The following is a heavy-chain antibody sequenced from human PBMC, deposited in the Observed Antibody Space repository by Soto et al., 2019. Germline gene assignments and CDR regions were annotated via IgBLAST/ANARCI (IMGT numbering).Heavy chain of an antibody. CDR3: ARVSGSYYYGMDV. D-gene: IGHD1-26*01. V-gene: IGHV4-4*02. Sequence: PSETLSLTCAVSGGSISSSNWWSWVRQPPGKGLEWIGEIYHSGSTNYNQSLKSRATISVDKSKNQFYLKLSSVTAADTAVYYCARVSGSYYYGMDVWGQGTTVTVSS. CDR2: IYHSGST. CDR1: GGSISSSNW. J-gene: IGHJ6*02.